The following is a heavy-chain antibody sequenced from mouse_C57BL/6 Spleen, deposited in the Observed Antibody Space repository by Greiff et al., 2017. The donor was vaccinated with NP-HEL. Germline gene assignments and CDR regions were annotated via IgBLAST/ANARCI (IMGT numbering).Heavy chain of an antibody. CDR3: GSSTVLHWYFDV. J-gene: IGHJ1*03. CDR1: GYTFTSYW. Sequence: QVHVKQPGAELVKPGASVKLSCKASGYTFTSYWMHWVKQRPGQGLEWIGMIHPNSGSTNYNEKFKSKATLTVDKSSSTAYMQLSSLTSEDSAVYYCGSSTVLHWYFDVWGTGTTVTVSS. D-gene: IGHD1-1*01. V-gene: IGHV1-64*01. CDR2: IHPNSGST.